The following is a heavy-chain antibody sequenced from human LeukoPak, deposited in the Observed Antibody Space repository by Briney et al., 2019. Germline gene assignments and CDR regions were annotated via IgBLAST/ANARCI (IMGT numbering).Heavy chain of an antibody. V-gene: IGHV3-23*01. Sequence: GGSLRLSCAASGFTFDDYGMSWVRQAPGKGLEWVSAISGSGGNTYHADSVKGRFTISRDNSKNTLYLQMSSLRAEDTALYYCAKGFIYCSGDSCYPGNWYFDLWGRGTLVTVSS. J-gene: IGHJ2*01. D-gene: IGHD2-15*01. CDR3: AKGFIYCSGDSCYPGNWYFDL. CDR2: ISGSGGNT. CDR1: GFTFDDYG.